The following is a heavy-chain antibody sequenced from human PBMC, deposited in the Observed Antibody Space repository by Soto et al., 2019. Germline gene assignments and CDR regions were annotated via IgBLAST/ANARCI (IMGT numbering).Heavy chain of an antibody. CDR1: GGTFSSYA. J-gene: IGHJ4*02. Sequence: QVQLVQSGAEVKKPGSSVKVSCKASGGTFSSYATSWARQAPGQGVEWMGGIIPIFGTTNYAQKFQGRVTITADVSTNRAYMEMNRLNYGNTAVNYCVRVGYPNYDKGSYYPLDYWRQGTLVIV. V-gene: IGHV1-69*01. CDR2: IIPIFGTT. D-gene: IGHD3-10*01. CDR3: VRVGYPNYDKGSYYPLDY.